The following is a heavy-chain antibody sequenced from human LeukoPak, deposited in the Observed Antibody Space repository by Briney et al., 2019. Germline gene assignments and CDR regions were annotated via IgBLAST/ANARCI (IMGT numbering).Heavy chain of an antibody. CDR1: GGSISSGGYY. Sequence: PSETLSLTCTVSGGSISSGGYYWSWIRQHPGKGLEWIGYIYYSECTYYNPSLESRVTMSVDTSKNHFSLKLSSVTAADTAVYYCARGRGSSGYYYLTWGQGTLVTVSS. CDR3: ARGRGSSGYYYLT. J-gene: IGHJ5*02. D-gene: IGHD3-22*01. CDR2: IYYSECT. V-gene: IGHV4-31*03.